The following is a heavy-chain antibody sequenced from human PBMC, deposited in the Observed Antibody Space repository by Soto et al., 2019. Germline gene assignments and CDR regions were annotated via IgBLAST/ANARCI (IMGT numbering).Heavy chain of an antibody. J-gene: IGHJ4*02. D-gene: IGHD2-15*01. CDR2: ISYSGETK. V-gene: IGHV3-48*02. CDR3: VRGVVVVVGSTAENFDH. Sequence: FLRLSCVTSGFTFTKYSMNWVRQAPGKGLEWVSYISYSGETKYYADSLKGRYAISRDDAKNSVYLQMNSLRDEDTAFYYCVRGVVVVVGSTAENFDHWGQGTLVTVSS. CDR1: GFTFTKYS.